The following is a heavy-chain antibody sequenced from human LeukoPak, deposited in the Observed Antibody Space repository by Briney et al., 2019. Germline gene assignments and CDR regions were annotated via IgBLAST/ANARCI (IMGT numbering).Heavy chain of an antibody. CDR1: GGSISSYY. J-gene: IGHJ4*02. CDR3: AREFPVWFGDLSITD. Sequence: SETLSLTCTVSGGSISSYYWSWIRQPPGKGLELIGYIYYSGSTNYNPSLKSRVTISVDTSKNQFSLKLSSVTAADTAVYYCAREFPVWFGDLSITDWGQGTLVTVSS. CDR2: IYYSGST. D-gene: IGHD3-10*01. V-gene: IGHV4-59*01.